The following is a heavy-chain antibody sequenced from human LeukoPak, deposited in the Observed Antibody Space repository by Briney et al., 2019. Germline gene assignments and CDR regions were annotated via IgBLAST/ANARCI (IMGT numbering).Heavy chain of an antibody. CDR1: GFTFSSYA. V-gene: IGHV3-23*01. J-gene: IGHJ4*02. CDR2: ISGSGGST. CDR3: AKGLRRYCSSTSCYLVDY. Sequence: GGSLRLSCAASGFTFSSYAMSWVRQAPGKGLEWVSAISGSGGSTYYADSVKGRFTISRDNSKNTLYLQVNSLRAEDTAVYYCAKGLRRYCSSTSCYLVDYWGQGTLVTVSS. D-gene: IGHD2-2*01.